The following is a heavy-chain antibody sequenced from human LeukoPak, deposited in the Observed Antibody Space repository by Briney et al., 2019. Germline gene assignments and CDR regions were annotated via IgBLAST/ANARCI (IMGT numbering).Heavy chain of an antibody. CDR3: ARVQFQWFDP. V-gene: IGHV3-66*01. CDR2: IYGGGDA. D-gene: IGHD6-19*01. J-gene: IGHJ5*02. CDR1: AFTFSITY. Sequence: GSLRLSCTASAFTFSITYMTCVRQAPGKGLEWVSVIYGGGDAYYADSVKGRFTIARDNSKKTVSLQMNNLRVDDTAVYYCARVQFQWFDPWGPGTLVTVSS.